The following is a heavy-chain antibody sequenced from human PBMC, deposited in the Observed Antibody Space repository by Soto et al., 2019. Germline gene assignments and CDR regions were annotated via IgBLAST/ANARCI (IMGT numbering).Heavy chain of an antibody. CDR1: GFTFSSYW. CDR3: AREGGYSSSPLGY. CDR2: IKQDGSEK. J-gene: IGHJ4*02. Sequence: EVQLVESGGGLVQPGGSLRLSCAASGFTFSSYWMSWVRQAPGKGLEWVANIKQDGSEKYYVDSVKGRFTISRDNAKNSLYLQMNSRRAEDTAVYYGAREGGYSSSPLGYCGQGTLVTVCS. D-gene: IGHD6-13*01. V-gene: IGHV3-7*01.